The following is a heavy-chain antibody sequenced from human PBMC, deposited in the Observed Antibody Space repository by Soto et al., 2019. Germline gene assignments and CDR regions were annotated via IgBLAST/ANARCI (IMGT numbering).Heavy chain of an antibody. J-gene: IGHJ5*02. CDR1: GGSISSYY. CDR3: ARHYGIAVAHNWFDP. V-gene: IGHV4-59*08. D-gene: IGHD6-19*01. CDR2: IYYSGST. Sequence: LETLSLTCTVSGGSISSYYWSWIRQPPGKGLEWIGYIYYSGSTNYNPSLKSRVTISVDTSKNQFSLKLSSVTAADTAVYYCARHYGIAVAHNWFDPWGQGTLVTVSS.